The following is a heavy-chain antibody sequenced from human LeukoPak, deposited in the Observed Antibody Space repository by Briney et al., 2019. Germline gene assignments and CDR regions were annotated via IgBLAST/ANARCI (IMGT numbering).Heavy chain of an antibody. V-gene: IGHV1-8*01. CDR1: GYTFTSD. D-gene: IGHD3-9*01. CDR2: MNPASGNT. Sequence: ASVKVSCKASGYTFTSDINWVRQATGQGPEWMGWMNPASGNTGYAPKFQGRVTMTTDTSTSTAYMELRSLRSDDTAVYYCARDGDDILTGYPLYYYYYGMDVWGQGTTVTVSS. CDR3: ARDGDDILTGYPLYYYYYGMDV. J-gene: IGHJ6*02.